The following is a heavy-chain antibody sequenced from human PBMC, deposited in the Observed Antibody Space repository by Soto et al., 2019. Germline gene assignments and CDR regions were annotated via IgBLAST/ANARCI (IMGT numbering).Heavy chain of an antibody. CDR1: GFTVSRSY. CDR3: ARGLVGSTTAFDN. D-gene: IGHD3-22*01. J-gene: IGHJ4*02. Sequence: QSGGSLRLSCAASGFTVSRSYMSWVRQAPGKRLEWVSTIYTPGSTYYADSVKGRFTISRDNSKNTLYLQMNSLRAEDTAVYYCARGLVGSTTAFDNWGQGXLVTVYS. V-gene: IGHV3-53*01. CDR2: IYTPGST.